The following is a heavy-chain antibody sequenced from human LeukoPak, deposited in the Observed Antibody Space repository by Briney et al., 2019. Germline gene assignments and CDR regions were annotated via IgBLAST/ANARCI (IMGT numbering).Heavy chain of an antibody. CDR3: AREEPGSGCFFDY. V-gene: IGHV1-46*01. Sequence: ASVKVSCKASGYTFTSYYMHWLRQAPGQGLEWMGIINPSGGNTNYAQKFQGRVTMTRDTSTSTVFMEVNSLRSEDTAMYYCAREEPGSGCFFDYWGQGTLVTVSS. J-gene: IGHJ4*02. D-gene: IGHD6-19*01. CDR2: INPSGGNT. CDR1: GYTFTSYY.